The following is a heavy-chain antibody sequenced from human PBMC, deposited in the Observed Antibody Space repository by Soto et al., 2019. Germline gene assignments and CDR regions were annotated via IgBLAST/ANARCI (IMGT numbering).Heavy chain of an antibody. J-gene: IGHJ4*02. CDR3: ARGRFPAYSGSYLPFDY. Sequence: QVQLVQSGAEVKKPGSSVKVSCKASGGTFSSYAISWVRQAPGQGLEWMGGIIPIFDTANYAQKFQGRVTITADESTSTAYMELSSLRSEDTAVYYCARGRFPAYSGSYLPFDYWGQGTLVTVSS. D-gene: IGHD1-26*01. CDR1: GGTFSSYA. CDR2: IIPIFDTA. V-gene: IGHV1-69*01.